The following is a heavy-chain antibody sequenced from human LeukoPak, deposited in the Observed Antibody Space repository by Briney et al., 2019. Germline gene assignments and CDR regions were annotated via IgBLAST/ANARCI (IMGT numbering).Heavy chain of an antibody. CDR3: AREDSSGYLGDY. CDR1: GYTFTGYY. CDR2: INPNSGGT. V-gene: IGHV1-2*02. D-gene: IGHD3-22*01. Sequence: ASVKVSCKASGYTFTGYYMHWVRQAPGQGLEWMGWINPNSGGTNYAQKFQGRVTMTRDTSISTAYMELSRLRSDDTAVYYCAREDSSGYLGDYWGQGTLVTVSS. J-gene: IGHJ4*02.